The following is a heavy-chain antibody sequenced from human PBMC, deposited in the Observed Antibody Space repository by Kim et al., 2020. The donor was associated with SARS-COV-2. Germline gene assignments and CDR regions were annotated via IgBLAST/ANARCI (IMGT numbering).Heavy chain of an antibody. Sequence: SETLSLTCTVSGGSISSSSYYWGWIRQPPGKGLEWIGSIYYSGSTYYNPSLKSRVTISVDTSKNQFSLKLNSVIAADTAVYYCASRYCSGSSCPADYWGQGTLVTVSS. J-gene: IGHJ4*02. V-gene: IGHV4-39*01. D-gene: IGHD2-15*01. CDR1: GGSISSSSYY. CDR2: IYYSGST. CDR3: ASRYCSGSSCPADY.